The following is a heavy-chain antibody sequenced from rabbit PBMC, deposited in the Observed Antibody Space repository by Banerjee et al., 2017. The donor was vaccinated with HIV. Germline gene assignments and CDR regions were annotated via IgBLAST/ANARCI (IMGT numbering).Heavy chain of an antibody. CDR2: IYVGSSGST. D-gene: IGHD4-2*01. CDR3: ARSYAGYADTSLNL. J-gene: IGHJ4*01. V-gene: IGHV1S40*01. Sequence: QSLEESGGDLVTPGGTLTLTCTASGFTISSYHMCWVRQAPGKGLEWIACIYVGSSGSTYYASWAKGRFTISNTSSTTVTLQMTSLKAADTATYFCARSYAGYADTSLNLWGQGTLVTVS. CDR1: GFTISSYH.